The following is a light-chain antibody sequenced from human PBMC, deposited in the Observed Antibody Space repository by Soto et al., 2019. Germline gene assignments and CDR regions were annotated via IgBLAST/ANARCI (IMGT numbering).Light chain of an antibody. CDR3: SSYTSSSTLV. CDR2: DND. V-gene: IGLV1-51*01. J-gene: IGLJ3*02. CDR1: GSNIGSNY. Sequence: QSVLTQPPSVSAAPGQRVTISCSGSGSNIGSNYLSWYQQLPGTAPKLLLYDNDKRPSGIPARFSASKSGTSATLDITGLQAEDEADYYCSSYTSSSTLVFGGGTKLTVL.